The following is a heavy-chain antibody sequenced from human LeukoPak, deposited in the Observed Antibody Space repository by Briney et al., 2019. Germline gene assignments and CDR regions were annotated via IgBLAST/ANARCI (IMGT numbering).Heavy chain of an antibody. J-gene: IGHJ4*02. D-gene: IGHD1-26*01. CDR1: TVSGSSGNF. V-gene: IGHV4-4*02. CDR2: VHKSGRT. Sequence: SETLSLTCALSTVSGSSGNFWSWVRQPPGERLEWIGEVHKSGRTNYNPSLRTRVTISIDASKNQLSLELTSVTAADTAVYYCARELLGAPTPGAYWGQGTRVTVSS. CDR3: ARELLGAPTPGAY.